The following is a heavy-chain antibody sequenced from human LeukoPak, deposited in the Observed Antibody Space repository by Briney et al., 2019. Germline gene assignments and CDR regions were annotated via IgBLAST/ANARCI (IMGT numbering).Heavy chain of an antibody. Sequence: PGRSLRLSCAASGFTFSSYGMHWVRQAPGKGLEWVAVISYDGSNKYYADSVKGRFTISRDNSKNTLYLQMNSLRAEDTAVYYCARDRGVIYYWDQGTLVTVSS. D-gene: IGHD3-10*01. CDR1: GFTFSSYG. CDR2: ISYDGSNK. J-gene: IGHJ4*02. CDR3: ARDRGVIYY. V-gene: IGHV3-30*03.